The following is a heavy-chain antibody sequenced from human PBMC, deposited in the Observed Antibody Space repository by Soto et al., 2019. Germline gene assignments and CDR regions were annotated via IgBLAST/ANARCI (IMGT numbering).Heavy chain of an antibody. D-gene: IGHD2-15*01. CDR1: GYTFTSYD. V-gene: IGHV1-8*01. CDR3: ARGGVVSAATKSAQYDY. CDR2: MNPNSGNT. J-gene: IGHJ4*02. Sequence: QVQLVQSGAEVQKPGASVKVSCKASGYTFTSYDINWVRQATGQGLEWMGWMNPNSGNTGYAQKFQGRVTMTRNTSISTAYMELSSLRSEDTAVYYCARGGVVSAATKSAQYDYWGQGTLVTVSS.